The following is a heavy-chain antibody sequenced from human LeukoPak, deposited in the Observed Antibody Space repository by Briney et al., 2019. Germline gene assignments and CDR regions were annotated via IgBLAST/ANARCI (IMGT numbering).Heavy chain of an antibody. CDR2: IKQDGSEK. CDR3: ARDYVSTSGYGDAFDI. D-gene: IGHD6-25*01. Sequence: GGSLRLSCAASGFTFSTYWMSWVRQAPGKGVEWVANIKQDGSEKYYVDSVKGRFTISRDNAENSLYLQMNSLRAEDTAVYYCARDYVSTSGYGDAFDIWGQGTMVTVSS. CDR1: GFTFSTYW. V-gene: IGHV3-7*01. J-gene: IGHJ3*02.